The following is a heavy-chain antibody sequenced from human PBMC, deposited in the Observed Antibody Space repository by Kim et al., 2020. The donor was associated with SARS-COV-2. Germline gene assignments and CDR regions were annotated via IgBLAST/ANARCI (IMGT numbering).Heavy chain of an antibody. CDR2: IKQDAYES. CDR1: EFTFSTSW. V-gene: IGHV3-7*03. CDR3: AKGVSVAPHYYYHYGMDV. J-gene: IGHJ6*02. D-gene: IGHD6-19*01. Sequence: GGSLRLSCAASEFTFSTSWMTWVRQAPGKGLEWVASIKQDAYESYYVDSVKGRFTISRDNAKNLLYLQMNSLRPEDTAVYYCAKGVSVAPHYYYHYGMDVWVQGTTVTVSS.